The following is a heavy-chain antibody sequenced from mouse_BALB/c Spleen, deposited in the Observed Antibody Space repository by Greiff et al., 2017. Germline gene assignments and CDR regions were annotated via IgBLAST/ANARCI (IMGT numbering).Heavy chain of an antibody. V-gene: IGHV1S29*02. Sequence: EVQLQQSGPELVKPGASVKISCKASGYTFTDYNMHWVKQSHGKSLEWIGYIYPYNGGTGYNQKFKSKATLTVDNSSSTAYMELRSLTSEDSAVYYCAREEITTATGFDYWGQGTTLTVSS. CDR3: AREEITTATGFDY. CDR2: IYPYNGGT. D-gene: IGHD1-2*01. J-gene: IGHJ2*01. CDR1: GYTFTDYN.